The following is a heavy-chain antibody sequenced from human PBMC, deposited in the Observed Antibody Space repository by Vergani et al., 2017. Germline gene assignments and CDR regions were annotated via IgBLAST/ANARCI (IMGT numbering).Heavy chain of an antibody. CDR2: MDYSGST. CDR3: ASTRGACRAAYCHSYDF. J-gene: IGHJ4*02. Sequence: QVQLQESGPGLVKPSETLSLTCTVSGDSVISTDYHWGWIRQPPGKGLEWIGSMDYSGSTSYNPSLESRISISFETPKNQFFLRLTSVTAADTAVYYCASTRGACRAAYCHSYDFWGPGTLVGVSS. CDR1: GDSVISTDYH. V-gene: IGHV4-39*01. D-gene: IGHD2-15*01.